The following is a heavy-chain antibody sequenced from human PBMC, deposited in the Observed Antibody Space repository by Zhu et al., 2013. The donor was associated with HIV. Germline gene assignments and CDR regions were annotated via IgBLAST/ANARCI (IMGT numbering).Heavy chain of an antibody. V-gene: IGHV1-18*01. CDR1: GYTFTSYG. D-gene: IGHD5-12*01. CDR3: ARDQIVEMATILIGRAFDI. Sequence: QVQLVQSGAEVKKPGASVKVSCKASGYTFTSYGISWVRQAPGQGLEWMGWISAYNGNTNYAQKLQGRVTMTTDTSTSTAYMELRSLRSDDTAVYYCARDQIVEMATILIGRAFDIWGQGTMVTVSS. CDR2: ISAYNGNT. J-gene: IGHJ3*02.